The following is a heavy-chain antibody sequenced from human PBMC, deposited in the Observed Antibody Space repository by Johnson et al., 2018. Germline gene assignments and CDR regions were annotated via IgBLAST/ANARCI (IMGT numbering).Heavy chain of an antibody. CDR3: AKAQDSSGCAIYYYVMDV. CDR1: GFTFNNYA. CDR2: ISDSGGST. Sequence: VRLQEAGGGLVQPGGSLRLSCAASGFTFNNYAMSWVRPAPGKGLEWVSGISDSGGSTDYADSVRGRFTISRGNSKNKLYLQMNSLRAEDTAVYYFAKAQDSSGCAIYYYVMDVWGQGTTVTVSS. D-gene: IGHD6-19*01. J-gene: IGHJ6*01. V-gene: IGHV3-23*01.